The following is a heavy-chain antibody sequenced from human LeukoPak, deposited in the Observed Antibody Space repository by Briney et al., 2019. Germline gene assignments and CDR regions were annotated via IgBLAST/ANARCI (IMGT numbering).Heavy chain of an antibody. CDR1: GFTFSSYW. V-gene: IGHV3-7*01. CDR2: IKQDGSEK. Sequence: GGSLRLSCAASGFTFSSYWMSWVRQAPGRGLEWVANIKQDGSEKYYVDSVKGRFTISRDNAKNSLYLQMDSLRAEDAAVYYCARTSGTGWSHWGQGTLVTVSS. J-gene: IGHJ4*02. D-gene: IGHD6-19*01. CDR3: ARTSGTGWSH.